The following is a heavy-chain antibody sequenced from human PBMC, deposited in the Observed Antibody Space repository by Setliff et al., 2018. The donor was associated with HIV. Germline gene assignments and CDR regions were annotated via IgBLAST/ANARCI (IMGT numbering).Heavy chain of an antibody. J-gene: IGHJ6*02. CDR2: ISYDGTNK. D-gene: IGHD4-17*01. V-gene: IGHV3-30-3*01. CDR3: AKDRHGDYFHYYGMDV. Sequence: GGSLRLSCAASGFTFSSYAMRWVRQAPGKGLEWVAVISYDGTNKYFADSVKGRFTISRDNPKNTLYLQMNSLRGDDTAMYYCAKDRHGDYFHYYGMDVWGQGTTVTVSS. CDR1: GFTFSSYA.